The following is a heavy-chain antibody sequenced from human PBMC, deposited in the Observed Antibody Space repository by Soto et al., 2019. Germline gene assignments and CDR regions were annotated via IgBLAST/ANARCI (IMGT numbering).Heavy chain of an antibody. Sequence: QVQLQQWGAGLLKPSETLSLTCAGYGGSFSGYYWSWIRQPPGKGLEGIGELNHSGSTNYNTTLKSRVTISVDTSKNQFSLKLSSVTAADTAVYYCARGGYYGSTAPRGNWFDPWGQGTLVTVSS. CDR2: LNHSGST. D-gene: IGHD3-10*01. CDR3: ARGGYYGSTAPRGNWFDP. V-gene: IGHV4-34*01. CDR1: GGSFSGYY. J-gene: IGHJ5*02.